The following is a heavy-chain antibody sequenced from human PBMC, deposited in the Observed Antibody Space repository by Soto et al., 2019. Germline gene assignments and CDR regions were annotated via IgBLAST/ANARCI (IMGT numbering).Heavy chain of an antibody. CDR1: EFTFRIFA. V-gene: IGHV3-30-3*01. J-gene: IGHJ6*02. CDR2: ISYDGSRK. D-gene: IGHD1-26*01. Sequence: QVHLVESGGGVVQPGSSLRLSCAASEFTFRIFAMHWLRQSQGKGLEWVAVISYDGSRKADSVKGRFTVARDNSWNTLYLQMNSLRAEDTAIYYCARGDREDIEEVVGVRPGEYSMDVWGQGTTVTVSS. CDR3: ARGDREDIEEVVGVRPGEYSMDV.